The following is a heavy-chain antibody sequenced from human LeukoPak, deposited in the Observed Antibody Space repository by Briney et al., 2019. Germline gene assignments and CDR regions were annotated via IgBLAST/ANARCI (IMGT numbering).Heavy chain of an antibody. J-gene: IGHJ4*02. Sequence: PGGSLRLSCAASGFTFSSYGMSWVRQAPGKGLEYVSAISSNGGSTYYANSVKGRFTISRDNSKNTLYLQMGSLRAEDMAVYYCARVSTVTGIDYWGQGTLVTVSS. CDR1: GFTFSSYG. D-gene: IGHD4-17*01. CDR3: ARVSTVTGIDY. V-gene: IGHV3-64*01. CDR2: ISSNGGST.